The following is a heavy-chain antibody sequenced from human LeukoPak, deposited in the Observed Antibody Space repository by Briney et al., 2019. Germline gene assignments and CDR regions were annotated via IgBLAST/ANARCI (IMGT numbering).Heavy chain of an antibody. J-gene: IGHJ1*01. V-gene: IGHV3-74*01. CDR2: IKSDGKT. Sequence: GGPLRLSCEASGFTFSRYWMHWVRQAPGKGLVWVSRIKSDGKTNYADSVKGRFTISRDNAKNTVSLQMDSLRAEDTGVYYCARAPSEVGGYYPEYFRHWGQGTLVTVSS. CDR1: GFTFSRYW. CDR3: ARAPSEVGGYYPEYFRH. D-gene: IGHD3-22*01.